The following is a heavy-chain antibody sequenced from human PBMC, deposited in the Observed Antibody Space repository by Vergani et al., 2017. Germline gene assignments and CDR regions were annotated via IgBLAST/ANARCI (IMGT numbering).Heavy chain of an antibody. CDR2: IYTSGST. V-gene: IGHV4-59*10. CDR3: ARTAVADRRAYYFDY. J-gene: IGHJ4*02. D-gene: IGHD6-19*01. CDR1: GGSFSGYY. Sequence: QVQLQQWGAGLLKPSETLSLTCAVYGGSFSGYYWSWIRQPAGKGLEWIGRIYTSGSTNYNPSLKSRVTISVDTSKNQFSLKLSSVTAADTAVYYCARTAVADRRAYYFDYWGQGTLVTVSS.